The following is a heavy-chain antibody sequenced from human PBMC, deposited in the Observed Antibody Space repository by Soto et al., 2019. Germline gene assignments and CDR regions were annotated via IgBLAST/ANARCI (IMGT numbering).Heavy chain of an antibody. V-gene: IGHV4-28*03. CDR3: ARGYYASDTFDY. J-gene: IGHJ4*02. CDR2: IYYSGTT. D-gene: IGHD3-10*01. CDR1: GYSISSSNW. Sequence: SETLSLTCAVSGYSISSSNWWGWIRQPPGNGLEWIGYIYYSGTTYYNPSLKSLVTISVYTSKNQFSLKLSSVTAADTAVYYCARGYYASDTFDYWGQGTLVTVSS.